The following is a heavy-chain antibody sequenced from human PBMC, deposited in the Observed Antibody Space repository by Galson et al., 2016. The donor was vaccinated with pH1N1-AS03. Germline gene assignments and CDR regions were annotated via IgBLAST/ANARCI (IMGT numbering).Heavy chain of an antibody. V-gene: IGHV2-5*02. CDR1: GFSLRTSGEG. CDR3: VHRRRTITVASVFDY. D-gene: IGHD5-12*01. J-gene: IGHJ4*02. Sequence: PALVKPPQTLTLTCTFSGFSLRTSGEGVGWIRQPPGKALEWLTLIHWDDDKRYSPSLRTRLTITKDTPKNQVVLTMTNMGPVDTATYFCVHRRRTITVASVFDYWGQGALVTVSS. CDR2: IHWDDDK.